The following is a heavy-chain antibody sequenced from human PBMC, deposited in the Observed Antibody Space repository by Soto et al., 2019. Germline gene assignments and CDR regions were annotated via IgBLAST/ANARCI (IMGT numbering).Heavy chain of an antibody. CDR3: ALARATIAAAAIFDS. Sequence: QVQLQESGPGLVKPSGTLSLTCAVSGGSISTSNWWSWVRQPPGKGLEWMGEVHRTGSTNYNPSLERRLTITVDKSKTPSSLKLTSVTAAATAVYYCALARATIAAAAIFDSWGQGTLVTVSS. V-gene: IGHV4-4*02. CDR1: GGSISTSNW. J-gene: IGHJ4*02. CDR2: VHRTGST. D-gene: IGHD6-13*01.